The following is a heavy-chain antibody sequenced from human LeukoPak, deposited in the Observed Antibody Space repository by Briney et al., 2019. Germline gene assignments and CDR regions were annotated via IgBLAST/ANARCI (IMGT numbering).Heavy chain of an antibody. J-gene: IGHJ6*02. Sequence: ASVKVSFKASGYTFTSYHIHWMRQAPGQGLEWMGIINPSGGTTTYAQKFQDRVTMTRDTSTSTVYMEVSSLRPEDTAVYYCARPTSIIPASNVYYYYAMDVWGQGTTVTVSS. V-gene: IGHV1-46*01. CDR2: INPSGGTT. CDR3: ARPTSIIPASNVYYYYAMDV. D-gene: IGHD2-2*01. CDR1: GYTFTSYH.